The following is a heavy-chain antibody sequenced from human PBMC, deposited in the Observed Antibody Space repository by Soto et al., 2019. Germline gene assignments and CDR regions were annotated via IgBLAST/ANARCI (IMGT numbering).Heavy chain of an antibody. D-gene: IGHD6-19*01. CDR1: GGSISSYY. J-gene: IGHJ4*02. Sequence: QVQLQESGPGLVKPSETLSLTCTVPGGSISSYYWSWIRQPPGKGLEWIGYIYYSGSTNYNPSLKSRVTISVDTSKNQFSLKLSSVTAADTAVYYCARVGGSGWIFDYWGQGTLVTVSS. V-gene: IGHV4-59*01. CDR2: IYYSGST. CDR3: ARVGGSGWIFDY.